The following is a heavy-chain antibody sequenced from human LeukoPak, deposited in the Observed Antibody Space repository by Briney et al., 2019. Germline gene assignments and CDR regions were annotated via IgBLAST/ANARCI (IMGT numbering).Heavy chain of an antibody. J-gene: IGHJ3*02. CDR1: GFTLSTSA. Sequence: GGSLRLSCAASGFTLSTSAMNWVRQAPGKGLEWVAVISFDGSNKYYTDSVKGRFTISRDNSKNTLYLQRSSLRPDDTDLYYWTREGAFDICGQGTMVTVSS. V-gene: IGHV3-30*04. CDR2: ISFDGSNK. CDR3: TREGAFDI.